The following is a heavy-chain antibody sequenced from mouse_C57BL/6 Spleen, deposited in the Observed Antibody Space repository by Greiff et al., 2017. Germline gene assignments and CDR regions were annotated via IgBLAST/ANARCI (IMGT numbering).Heavy chain of an antibody. J-gene: IGHJ3*01. CDR3: ACCLDYEGFAY. CDR1: GFTFSSYG. V-gene: IGHV5-6*01. D-gene: IGHD2-4*01. Sequence: EVKLVESGGDLVKPGGSLKLSCAASGFTFSSYGMSWVRQTPDKRLEWVATISSGGSYTYYPDSVKGRFTISRDNAKNTLYLQMSSLKSEDTAMYDWACCLDYEGFAYWGQGTLVTVSA. CDR2: ISSGGSYT.